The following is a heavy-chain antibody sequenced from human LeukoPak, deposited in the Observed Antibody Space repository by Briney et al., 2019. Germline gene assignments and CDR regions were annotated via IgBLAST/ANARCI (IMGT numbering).Heavy chain of an antibody. CDR3: ARDRENCSGGSCYSYAFDI. Sequence: GGSLRLSCAASGFTFSSYAMSWVRQAPGKGLEWVSYISSSGSTIYYADSVKGRFTISRDNAKNSLYLQMNSLRAEDTAVYYCARDRENCSGGSCYSYAFDIWGQGTMVTVSS. V-gene: IGHV3-48*03. CDR1: GFTFSSYA. J-gene: IGHJ3*02. D-gene: IGHD2-15*01. CDR2: ISSSGSTI.